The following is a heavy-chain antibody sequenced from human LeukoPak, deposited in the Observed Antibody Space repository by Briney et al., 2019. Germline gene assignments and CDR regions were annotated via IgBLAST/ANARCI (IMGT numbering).Heavy chain of an antibody. Sequence: PSETLSLTCTVSGGSISSSSYYWGWIRQPPGKGLEWIGSIYYSGSTYYNPSLKSRATISVDTSKNQFSLKLSSVTAADTAVYYCARSTYYYDSSEGRAFDIWGQGTMVTVSS. V-gene: IGHV4-39*07. J-gene: IGHJ3*02. CDR1: GGSISSSSYY. D-gene: IGHD3-22*01. CDR2: IYYSGST. CDR3: ARSTYYYDSSEGRAFDI.